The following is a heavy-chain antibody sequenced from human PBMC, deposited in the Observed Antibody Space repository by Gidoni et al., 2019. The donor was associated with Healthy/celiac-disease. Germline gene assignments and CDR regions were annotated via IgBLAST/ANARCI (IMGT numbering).Heavy chain of an antibody. CDR2: IYSGGST. J-gene: IGHJ1*01. Sequence: EVQLVESGGGLVQSGGSLRLSCAAPGFTGSSNDMSWVRQAPGNGLEGVSVIYSGGSTYDANYVKSRGIISRDNSKNTLYIQINSLGAENTAVYDCERWGRLWLGYFQHWGQGTLVTVSS. CDR1: GFTGSSND. V-gene: IGHV3-66*02. CDR3: ERWGRLWLGYFQH. D-gene: IGHD3-10*01.